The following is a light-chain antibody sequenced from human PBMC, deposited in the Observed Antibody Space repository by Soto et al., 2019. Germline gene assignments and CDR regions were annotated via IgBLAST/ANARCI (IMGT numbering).Light chain of an antibody. Sequence: EIVWTQSPGTLSLSPGERATLSCRARQSVSSSSLAWYQHKPGQAHRLLIYGASRMATGIPNRFSGSGSGTDFTLTISRLEPDDFAVYYCQQYGSSPVTFGQGTKEEIK. CDR1: QSVSSSS. J-gene: IGKJ1*01. CDR2: GAS. V-gene: IGKV3-20*01. CDR3: QQYGSSPVT.